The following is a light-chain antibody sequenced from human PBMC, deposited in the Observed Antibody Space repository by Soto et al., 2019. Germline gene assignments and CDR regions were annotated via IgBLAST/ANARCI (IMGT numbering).Light chain of an antibody. CDR3: ASWDDRLKGYV. J-gene: IGLJ1*01. Sequence: QSVLTQPPSVSGTPGQMVIISCSGSRSNIGSNSVNWYQQLPGTAPKLLIYINDQRPSGVPDRFSGSTSGTSVSLAISGLQSEDEADYYCASWDDRLKGYVFGTGTKLTVL. CDR2: IND. CDR1: RSNIGSNS. V-gene: IGLV1-44*01.